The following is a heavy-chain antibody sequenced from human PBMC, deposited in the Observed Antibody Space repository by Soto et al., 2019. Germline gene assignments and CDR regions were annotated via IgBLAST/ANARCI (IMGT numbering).Heavy chain of an antibody. J-gene: IGHJ3*02. CDR3: ARETIAVAGTFGGIDAFDI. V-gene: IGHV1-2*04. CDR2: INPNSGGT. Sequence: ASLKVSCKASGYTFTGYYMHWVRQAPGQGLEWMGWINPNSGGTNYAQKFQGWVTMTRDTSISTAYMELSRLRSDDTAVYYCARETIAVAGTFGGIDAFDIWGQGTMVTVSS. CDR1: GYTFTGYY. D-gene: IGHD6-19*01.